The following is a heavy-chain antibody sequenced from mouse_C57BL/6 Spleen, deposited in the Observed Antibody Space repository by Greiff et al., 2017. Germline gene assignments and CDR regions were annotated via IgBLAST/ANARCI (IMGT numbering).Heavy chain of an antibody. Sequence: EVKLVESGGDLVKPGGSLKLSCAASGFTFSSYGMSWVRQTPDKRLEWVATISSGGSYTYYPDSVKGRFTISRDNAKNTLYLHMSSLKSEDTAMYYCARRENAMDYWGQGTSVTVSS. CDR3: ARRENAMDY. V-gene: IGHV5-6*02. CDR2: ISSGGSYT. J-gene: IGHJ4*01. CDR1: GFTFSSYG.